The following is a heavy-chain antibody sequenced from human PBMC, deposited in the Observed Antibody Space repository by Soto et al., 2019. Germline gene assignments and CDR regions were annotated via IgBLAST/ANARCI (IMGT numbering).Heavy chain of an antibody. V-gene: IGHV1-3*01. Sequence: QVQLVQSGAEVKKPGASVKVSCKASGYTFTSYAMHWVRQAPGQRLEWMGWINAGNGNTKYSQKFQGRVTITRDTSARTAYMELSSLRSEDTAVSYCARVSGYATYYYYYGMDVWGQGTTVTVSS. D-gene: IGHD5-12*01. J-gene: IGHJ6*02. CDR1: GYTFTSYA. CDR2: INAGNGNT. CDR3: ARVSGYATYYYYYGMDV.